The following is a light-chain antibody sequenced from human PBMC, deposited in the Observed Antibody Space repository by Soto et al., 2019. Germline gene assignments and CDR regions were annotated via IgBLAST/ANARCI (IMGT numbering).Light chain of an antibody. V-gene: IGKV3-20*01. Sequence: EIVLTQSPGTLSLSPGERATLSCRASQSVSSSYLAWYQQKAGQAPRLLIYGSSSRATGIPDRFSGSGSGTDFTLTISRLEPEDFAVYYCQQYGSSPRTFGHGTKVYIK. CDR3: QQYGSSPRT. CDR1: QSVSSSY. CDR2: GSS. J-gene: IGKJ1*01.